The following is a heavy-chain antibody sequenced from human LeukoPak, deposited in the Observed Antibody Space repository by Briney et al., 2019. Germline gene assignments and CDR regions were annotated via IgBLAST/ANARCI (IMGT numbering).Heavy chain of an antibody. J-gene: IGHJ4*02. CDR3: AKEPYDSSGYYFDY. Sequence: PGGSLRLSCAASGFTFSSYEMNWVRQAPGKGLEWVSYISSSGSTIYYADSVKGRFTISRDNAKNSLYLQMNSLRAEDTAVYYCAKEPYDSSGYYFDYWGQGTLVTVSS. CDR1: GFTFSSYE. CDR2: ISSSGSTI. V-gene: IGHV3-48*03. D-gene: IGHD3-22*01.